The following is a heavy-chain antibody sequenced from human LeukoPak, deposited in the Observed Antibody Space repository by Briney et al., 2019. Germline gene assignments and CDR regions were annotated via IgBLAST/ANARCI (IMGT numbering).Heavy chain of an antibody. CDR1: GYTLTELS. V-gene: IGHV1-24*01. CDR3: AMNDINYDFWSGYYRHNWFDP. CDR2: FDPEDGET. Sequence: GASVKVSCKVSGYTLTELSMHWVRQAPGKGLEWMGGFDPEDGETIYAQKFQGRVTMTEDTSTDTAYMELSSLRSEDTAVYYCAMNDINYDFWSGYYRHNWFDPWGQGTLVTVSS. D-gene: IGHD3-3*01. J-gene: IGHJ5*02.